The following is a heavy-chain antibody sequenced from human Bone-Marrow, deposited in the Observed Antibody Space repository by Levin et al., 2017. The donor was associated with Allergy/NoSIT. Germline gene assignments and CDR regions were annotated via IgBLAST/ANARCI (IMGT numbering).Heavy chain of an antibody. CDR1: GYSFDNYW. CDR2: IYPGDSDT. J-gene: IGHJ4*02. CDR3: VRGREQGNSYGFSFDY. D-gene: IGHD5-18*01. V-gene: IGHV5-51*01. Sequence: GESLKISCKVSGYSFDNYWIGWVRQMPGKGLEWMGIIYPGDSDTKYSPSFQGQVTISADKSISTGYLQWSSLKASDTALYYCVRGREQGNSYGFSFDYWGQGTLVTVSS.